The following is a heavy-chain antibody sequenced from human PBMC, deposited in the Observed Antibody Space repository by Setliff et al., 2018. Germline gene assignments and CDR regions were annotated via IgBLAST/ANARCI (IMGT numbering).Heavy chain of an antibody. CDR1: GFTFSTYW. D-gene: IGHD2-2*01. V-gene: IGHV3-7*03. Sequence: GGSLRLSCAASGFTFSTYWMSWVRQAPGKGLEWVANIKQDGSEKYYVDSVKGRFSISRDNAKNSLYLRMNSLRAEDTALYYCARAHSSTLSVHDYWGQGTLVTVSS. CDR2: IKQDGSEK. CDR3: ARAHSSTLSVHDY. J-gene: IGHJ4*02.